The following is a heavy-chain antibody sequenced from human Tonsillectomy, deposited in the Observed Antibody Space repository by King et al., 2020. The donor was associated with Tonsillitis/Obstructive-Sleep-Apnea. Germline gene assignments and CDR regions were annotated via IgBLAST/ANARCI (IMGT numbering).Heavy chain of an antibody. V-gene: IGHV3-11*01. CDR2: ISSSCSII. D-gene: IGHD3-10*01. J-gene: IGHJ6*03. Sequence: VQLVESGGGLVKPGGSLRLSCAASGFTFSDYYMSWIRQAPGKGLEWVSYISSSCSIIYYADSVKGRFTISRDNAKNSLHLQMNSLRAEDTAVYYCARVWRITMVRGWDYYYMDVWGKGTTVTVSS. CDR1: GFTFSDYY. CDR3: ARVWRITMVRGWDYYYMDV.